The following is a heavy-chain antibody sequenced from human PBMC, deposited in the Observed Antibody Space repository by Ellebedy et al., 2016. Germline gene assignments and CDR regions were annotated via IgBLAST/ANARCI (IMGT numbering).Heavy chain of an antibody. CDR3: ARDHRYAFDM. J-gene: IGHJ3*02. V-gene: IGHV3-48*04. CDR1: GFTFSSYS. D-gene: IGHD3-16*02. CDR2: ISLGSGNI. Sequence: GESLKISXAASGFTFSSYSMNWVRQAPGKGLEWVSYISLGSGNIKYADSVKGRFTISRDNAKNSLYLQMNSLRAEDTAVYYCARDHRYAFDMWGQGTTITVSS.